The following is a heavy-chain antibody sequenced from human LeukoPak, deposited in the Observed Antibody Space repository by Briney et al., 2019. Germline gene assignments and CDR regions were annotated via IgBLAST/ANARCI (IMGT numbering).Heavy chain of an antibody. V-gene: IGHV5-51*01. Sequence: GESLEISCKGSGYSFTSSWIGWVRQMPGKGLEWMGIIYPGDSDTRYSPSFQGQVTISADKSISTAYLQRSSLKASDTAMYYCAIYSDTYYFDHWGQGTLVTVSS. J-gene: IGHJ4*02. CDR1: GYSFTSSW. CDR3: AIYSDTYYFDH. D-gene: IGHD1-26*01. CDR2: IYPGDSDT.